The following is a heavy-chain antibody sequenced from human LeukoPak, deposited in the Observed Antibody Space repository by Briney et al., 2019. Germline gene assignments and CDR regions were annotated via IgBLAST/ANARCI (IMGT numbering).Heavy chain of an antibody. CDR3: ARGYCSGGSCYSNLLGY. V-gene: IGHV1-18*04. CDR2: ISAYNGNT. J-gene: IGHJ4*02. CDR1: GYTFTGYY. Sequence: ASVKVSCKASGYTFTGYYMHWVRQAPGQGLEWMGWISAYNGNTNYAQKLQGRVTMTTDTSTSTAYMELRSLRSDDTAVYYCARGYCSGGSCYSNLLGYWGQGTLVTVSS. D-gene: IGHD2-15*01.